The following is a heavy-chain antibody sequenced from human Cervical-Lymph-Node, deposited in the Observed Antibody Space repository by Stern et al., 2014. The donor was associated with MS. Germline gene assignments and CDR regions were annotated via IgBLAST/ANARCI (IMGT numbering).Heavy chain of an antibody. CDR3: VSLNDAPPDF. CDR2: IIPIIRTA. J-gene: IGHJ4*02. D-gene: IGHD1-1*01. CDR1: GGTFRSLA. V-gene: IGHV1-69*01. Sequence: QMQLVQSGAEVKKPGSSVKVSCKASGGTFRSLAINWVRQAPGQGLEWMGGIIPIIRTANYAQRFLGRVTITADESTNTVYMGLSSLRFEDTAMYYCVSLNDAPPDFWGQGTLVTVSS.